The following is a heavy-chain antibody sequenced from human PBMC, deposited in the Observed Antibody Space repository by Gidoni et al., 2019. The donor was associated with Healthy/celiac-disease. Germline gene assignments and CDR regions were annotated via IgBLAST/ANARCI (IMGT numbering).Heavy chain of an antibody. D-gene: IGHD3-9*01. Sequence: EVQLLESGGGLVQPGGSLRLSCAASGFTFSSCAMSWVRQAPGTGLEWVSAISGSGGSTYYADSVKGRFTISRDNSKNTLYLQMNSLRAEDTAVYYCAKDAANDILTGSNWFDPWGQGTLVTVSS. V-gene: IGHV3-23*01. J-gene: IGHJ5*02. CDR1: GFTFSSCA. CDR2: ISGSGGST. CDR3: AKDAANDILTGSNWFDP.